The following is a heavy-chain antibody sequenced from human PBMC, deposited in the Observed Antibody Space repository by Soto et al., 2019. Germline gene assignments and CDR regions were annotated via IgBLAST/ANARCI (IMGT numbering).Heavy chain of an antibody. D-gene: IGHD2-15*01. CDR1: GFNFNSYT. CDR2: ISSSGYI. V-gene: IGHV3-21*01. CDR3: ARACNGGSCYTGLDF. Sequence: EVPLVESGGCLVKQGGSLRLSCAAAGFNFNSYTINWVRQAPGKRMEWLSSISSSGYIFSTDSVRGRFTITRDNAKNSVYLQTNSVRAEDTAVYYCARACNGGSCYTGLDFLGQGTTVTVS. J-gene: IGHJ6*02.